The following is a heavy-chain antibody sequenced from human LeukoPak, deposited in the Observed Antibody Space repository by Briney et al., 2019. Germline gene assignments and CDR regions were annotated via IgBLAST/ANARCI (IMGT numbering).Heavy chain of an antibody. V-gene: IGHV4-59*01. CDR2: IYYSGST. J-gene: IGHJ6*02. CDR1: GGSISSYY. CDR3: ARATLYYDSSGYYYVHGMDV. D-gene: IGHD3-22*01. Sequence: SETLSLTCTVSGGSISSYYWSWIRQPPGKGLEWIGYIYYSGSTNYNPSLKSRVTISVGTSKNQFSLKLSSVTAADTAVYYCARATLYYDSSGYYYVHGMDVWGQGTTVTVSS.